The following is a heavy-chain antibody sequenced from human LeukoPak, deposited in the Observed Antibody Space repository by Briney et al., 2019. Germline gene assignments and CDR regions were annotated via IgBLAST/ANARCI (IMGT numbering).Heavy chain of an antibody. V-gene: IGHV3-33*01. J-gene: IGHJ4*02. CDR2: IWYDGSNK. Sequence: PGRSLRLSCAASGFTFSSYCMHWVRQAPGKGLEWVAVIWYDGSNKYYADSVKGRFTISRDNSKNTLYLQMNSLRAEDTAVYYCARGNSSSWDYFDYWGQGTLVTVSS. D-gene: IGHD6-13*01. CDR1: GFTFSSYC. CDR3: ARGNSSSWDYFDY.